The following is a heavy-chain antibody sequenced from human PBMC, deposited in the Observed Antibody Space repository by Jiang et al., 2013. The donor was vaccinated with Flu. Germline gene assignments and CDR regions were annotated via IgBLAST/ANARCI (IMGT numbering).Heavy chain of an antibody. CDR2: IYPGDSDT. V-gene: IGHV5-51*01. Sequence: GAEVKKPGESLKISCKGSGYSFTSYWIGWVRQMPGKGLEWMGIIYPGDSDTRYSPSFQGQVTISADKSISTAYLQWSSLKASDTAMYYCATTGVEMATMDAEYSSTGARAPWSPSP. CDR1: GYSFTSYW. D-gene: IGHD5-24*01. J-gene: IGHJ1*01. CDR3: ATTGVEMATMDAEYSST.